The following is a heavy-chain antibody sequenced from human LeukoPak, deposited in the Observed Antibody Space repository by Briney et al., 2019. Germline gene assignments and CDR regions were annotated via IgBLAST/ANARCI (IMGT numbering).Heavy chain of an antibody. CDR3: ARDAYSKPAY. CDR2: IKQDGSEK. V-gene: IGHV3-7*01. CDR1: GFTFSSNW. D-gene: IGHD4-11*01. Sequence: PGGSLRLSCAASGFTFSSNWMSWVRQAPGKGLEWVANIKQDGSEKNYVDSVKGRFTISRDNAKNSLYLHINSLRVEDTAVYYCARDAYSKPAYWGRGTLVTVSS. J-gene: IGHJ4*02.